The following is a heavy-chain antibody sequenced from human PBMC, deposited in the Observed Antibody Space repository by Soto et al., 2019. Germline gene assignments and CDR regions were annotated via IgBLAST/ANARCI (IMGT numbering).Heavy chain of an antibody. D-gene: IGHD2-2*01. Sequence: TSETLSLTCAVYGGSFSGYYWSWIRQPAGKGLEWIGRIYTSGSTNYNPSLKSRVTMSVDTSKSQFSLNLSSVTAADTAVYSCARARSRTNCYDVFDYWGQGTLVTVSS. V-gene: IGHV4-59*10. J-gene: IGHJ4*02. CDR2: IYTSGST. CDR3: ARARSRTNCYDVFDY. CDR1: GGSFSGYY.